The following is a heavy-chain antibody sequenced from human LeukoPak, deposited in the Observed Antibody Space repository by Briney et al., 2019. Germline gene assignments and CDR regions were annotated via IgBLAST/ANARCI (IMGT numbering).Heavy chain of an antibody. CDR3: AREVPALTIVRGPSSADYYYYYMDV. CDR1: GGSISSYY. J-gene: IGHJ6*03. Sequence: SETLSLTCTVSGGSISSYYWSWIRQPPGKGLEWIGYIYYSGSTNYNPSLKSRVAISVDTSKNQCCLKLSSVTAADTAVYYCAREVPALTIVRGPSSADYYYYYMDVWGKGTTVSVSS. V-gene: IGHV4-59*01. CDR2: IYYSGST. D-gene: IGHD3-10*01.